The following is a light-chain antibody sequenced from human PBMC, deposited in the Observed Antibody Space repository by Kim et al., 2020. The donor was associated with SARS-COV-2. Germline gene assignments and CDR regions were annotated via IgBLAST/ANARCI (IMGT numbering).Light chain of an antibody. CDR2: GKN. Sequence: SSELTQDPAVSVALGQTVRITCQGDSLRSYYATWYQQKPGQAPRVVIYGKNNRPSGIPDRFSGSSSGNTASLTIPGTQAGDEADYYCNSRGSNDDVVFGGGTQLTVL. CDR3: NSRGSNDDVV. J-gene: IGLJ2*01. CDR1: SLRSYY. V-gene: IGLV3-19*01.